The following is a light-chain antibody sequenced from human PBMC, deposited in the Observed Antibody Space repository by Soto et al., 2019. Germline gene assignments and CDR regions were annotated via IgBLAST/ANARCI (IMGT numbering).Light chain of an antibody. CDR2: DAS. CDR1: QRMSGF. Sequence: DIQMTQSPSTLSASVGDRVTITCRASQRMSGFLAWYQQKTGKAPQLLLSDASSLESGVPSRFSGGGSGTAFTLTISSLQPEDFATYYCQHYSSNSGTFGPGTKVDIK. J-gene: IGKJ1*01. CDR3: QHYSSNSGT. V-gene: IGKV1-5*01.